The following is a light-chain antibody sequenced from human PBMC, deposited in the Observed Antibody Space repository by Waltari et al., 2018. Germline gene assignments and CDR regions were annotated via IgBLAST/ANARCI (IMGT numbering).Light chain of an antibody. J-gene: IGLJ1*01. V-gene: IGLV2-14*03. CDR2: QGK. CDR1: SSDIGRYTY. Sequence: QSAPIQSPSVSGSLAQSVTISCTGTSSDIGRYTYVSWYRQQPGMPTKLIMYQGKVRPSGVSDRFSGSRSGRTASLTISGLQTEDEADYYCGSYDTRDTYIFGTGTRLTVL. CDR3: GSYDTRDTYI.